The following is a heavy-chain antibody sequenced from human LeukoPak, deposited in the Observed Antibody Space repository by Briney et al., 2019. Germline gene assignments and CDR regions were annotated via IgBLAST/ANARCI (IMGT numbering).Heavy chain of an antibody. D-gene: IGHD6-13*01. CDR2: ISSSSSYI. V-gene: IGHV3-21*01. J-gene: IGHJ4*02. Sequence: GGSLRLSCAASGFTFSSYSMNSVRRAPGKGLEWVSSISSSSSYIYYADSVKGRFTISRDNAKNSLYLQMSSLRAADTAVYYCARDYSSSRFDYWGQGTLVTVSS. CDR3: ARDYSSSRFDY. CDR1: GFTFSSYS.